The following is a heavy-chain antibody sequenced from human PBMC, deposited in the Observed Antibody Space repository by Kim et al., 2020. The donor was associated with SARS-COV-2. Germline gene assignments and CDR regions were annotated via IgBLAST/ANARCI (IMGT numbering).Heavy chain of an antibody. CDR3: AKDSTFHYYDSSGAFDI. V-gene: IGHV3-9*01. CDR1: GFTFDDYV. Sequence: GGSLRLSCAASGFTFDDYVMHWVRQAPGKGLEWVSGISWNSGSIGYADSVKGRFTISRDNAKNSLYLQMNSLRAEDTALYYCAKDSTFHYYDSSGAFDI. CDR2: ISWNSGSI. D-gene: IGHD3-22*01. J-gene: IGHJ3*02.